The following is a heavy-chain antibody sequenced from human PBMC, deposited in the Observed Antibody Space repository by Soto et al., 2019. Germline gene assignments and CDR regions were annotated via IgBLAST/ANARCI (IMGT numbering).Heavy chain of an antibody. CDR3: AKGVLSFHYGMEV. V-gene: IGHV3-23*01. CDR2: ISGSGGST. CDR1: GFTFSSYA. D-gene: IGHD3-10*01. Sequence: PGGSLRLSCAASGFTFSSYAMSWVRQAPGKGLEWVSAISGSGGSTYYADSVKGRFTISRDNSKNTLYLQMNSLRADDTAVYFCAKGVLSFHYGMEVWGQGTTVTVSS. J-gene: IGHJ6*02.